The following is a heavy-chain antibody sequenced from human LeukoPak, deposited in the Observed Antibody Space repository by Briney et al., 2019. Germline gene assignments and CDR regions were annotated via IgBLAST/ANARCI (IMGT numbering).Heavy chain of an antibody. CDR3: ARGYSGYGDYYYMDV. CDR2: ISAYNGNT. J-gene: IGHJ6*03. D-gene: IGHD5-12*01. V-gene: IGHV1-18*01. CDR1: GYTFTSYG. Sequence: ASVKVSCKASGYTFTSYGISWVRQAPGQGLEWMGWISAYNGNTNYAQKLQGRVTMTTDTSTSTAYMELRSLRSDDTAVYYCARGYSGYGDYYYMDVWGKGTTVTVSS.